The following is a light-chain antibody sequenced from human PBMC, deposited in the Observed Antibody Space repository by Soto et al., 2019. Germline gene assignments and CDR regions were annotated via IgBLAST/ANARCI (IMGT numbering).Light chain of an antibody. Sequence: EIVLTQSPGTLSLSLGERATLSCRASQSVRSNYLAWYQQKPGRAPRLLIYGASSRATGIPDRFSGSGSGTDFTLTISRLEPEDFAVYYCQQYGSSPRAFGGGTKVEI. CDR2: GAS. CDR3: QQYGSSPRA. V-gene: IGKV3-20*01. CDR1: QSVRSNY. J-gene: IGKJ4*01.